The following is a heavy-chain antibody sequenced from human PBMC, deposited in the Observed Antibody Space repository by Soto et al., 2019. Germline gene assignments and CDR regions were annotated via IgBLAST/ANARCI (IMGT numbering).Heavy chain of an antibody. CDR2: IYYSGST. CDR1: GGSISSGDYY. Sequence: QVQLQESGPGLVKPSQTLSLTCTVSGGSISSGDYYWSWIRQHPGKGLEWIGYIYYSGSTYYNPSLPSRVTISVDASKNQCSLKLSSVTAADTAVYYGARWWSGSRQGFDPWGQGTLVTVSS. J-gene: IGHJ5*02. D-gene: IGHD3-3*01. V-gene: IGHV4-31*03. CDR3: ARWWSGSRQGFDP.